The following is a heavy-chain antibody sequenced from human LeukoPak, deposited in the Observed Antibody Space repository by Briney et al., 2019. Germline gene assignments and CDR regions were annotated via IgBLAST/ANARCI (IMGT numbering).Heavy chain of an antibody. CDR1: GFTVSSNY. D-gene: IGHD3-22*01. V-gene: IGHV3-66*01. Sequence: GGSLRLSCAASGFTVSSNYMSWVRQAPGKGPEWVSVIYTDGTTHYADSVKGRFTISRDSSKNTLYLQMSSLRAEDTAVYYCARSASYDSTSYYIYYFLDVWGKGTTVTISS. CDR3: ARSASYDSTSYYIYYFLDV. J-gene: IGHJ6*03. CDR2: IYTDGTT.